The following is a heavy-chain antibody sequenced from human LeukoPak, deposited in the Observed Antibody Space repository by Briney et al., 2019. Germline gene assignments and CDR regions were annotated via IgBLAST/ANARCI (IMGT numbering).Heavy chain of an antibody. CDR2: IKSKNDGGTT. V-gene: IGHV3-15*01. CDR3: TTPYRLWFGELLYGDY. D-gene: IGHD3-10*01. Sequence: KSGGSLRLSCAAAGVTLRNVWMGWVREAPGKGRVWVGSIKSKNDGGTTDYAAPVKGSFAISRDDSKNTLYLQMNSLKTEDTAVYYCTTPYRLWFGELLYGDYWGQGTLVTVSS. CDR1: GVTLRNVW. J-gene: IGHJ4*02.